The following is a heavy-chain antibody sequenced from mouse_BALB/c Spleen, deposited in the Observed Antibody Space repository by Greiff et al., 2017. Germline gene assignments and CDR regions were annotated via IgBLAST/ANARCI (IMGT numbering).Heavy chain of an antibody. CDR1: GFTFSSYT. D-gene: IGHD2-14*01. CDR2: ISSGGGNT. Sequence: EVQVVESGGGLVKPGGSLKLSCAASGFTFSSYTMSWVRQTPEKRLEWVATISSGGGNTYYPDSVKGRFTISRDNAKNNLYLQMSSLRSEDTALYYCARSGHRYDYYFDYWGQGTTLTVSS. J-gene: IGHJ2*01. CDR3: ARSGHRYDYYFDY. V-gene: IGHV5-9*03.